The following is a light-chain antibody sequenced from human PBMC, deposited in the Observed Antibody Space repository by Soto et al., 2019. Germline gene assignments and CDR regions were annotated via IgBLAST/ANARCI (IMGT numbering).Light chain of an antibody. J-gene: IGKJ1*01. CDR3: QHYNSYSEA. V-gene: IGKV1-5*03. Sequence: DMQTTQSPSTLSGSGGDRVTMTCRASQTISSWLAWYQQKPGKAPKLLIYKASTLKSGVPSRFSGSGSGTEFTLTISSLQPDDFATYYCQHYNSYSEAFGQGTKVDIK. CDR2: KAS. CDR1: QTISSW.